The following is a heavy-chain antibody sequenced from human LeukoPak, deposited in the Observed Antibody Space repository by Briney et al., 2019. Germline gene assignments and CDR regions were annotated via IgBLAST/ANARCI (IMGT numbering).Heavy chain of an antibody. J-gene: IGHJ1*01. D-gene: IGHD2-15*01. CDR3: ALGYCGGGSCYAREYFQH. V-gene: IGHV4-31*03. Sequence: SQTLSLTCTVSGGSISSGGYYWTWIRQHPGKGLEWIGYIYYSGSTYYNPSLKSRVTISVDTSKNQFSLRLSSVTAADTAVYYCALGYCGGGSCYAREYFQHWGQGTLVAVSS. CDR2: IYYSGST. CDR1: GGSISSGGYY.